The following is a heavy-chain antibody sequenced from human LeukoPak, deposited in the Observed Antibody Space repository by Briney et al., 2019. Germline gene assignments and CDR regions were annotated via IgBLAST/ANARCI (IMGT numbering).Heavy chain of an antibody. CDR2: IYYSGST. CDR3: ARAELYCSSTSCYEGGYYYYGMDV. V-gene: IGHV4-59*01. CDR1: GGSISSYY. J-gene: IGHJ6*02. D-gene: IGHD2-2*01. Sequence: TSEALSLTCTVSGGSISSYYWSWIRQPQGKGLEWIGYIYYSGSTNYNPSLKSRVTISVDTSKNQFSLKLSSVTAADTAVYYCARAELYCSSTSCYEGGYYYYGMDVWGQGTTVTVSS.